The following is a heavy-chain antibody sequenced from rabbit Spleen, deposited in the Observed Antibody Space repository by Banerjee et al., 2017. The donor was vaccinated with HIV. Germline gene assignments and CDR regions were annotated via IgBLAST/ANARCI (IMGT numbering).Heavy chain of an antibody. D-gene: IGHD8-1*01. CDR3: ARDVGTSFSTYGMDL. V-gene: IGHV1S40*01. CDR1: GFDFTSTYY. CDR2: IYSSSSGST. Sequence: QSLEESGGDLVKPGASLTLTCKASGFDFTSTYYMCWVRQAPGKGLELIACIYSSSSGSTYYASWAKGRFTISKTSSTTVTLQMTSLTAADTATYFCARDVGTSFSTYGMDLWGQGTLVTVS. J-gene: IGHJ6*01.